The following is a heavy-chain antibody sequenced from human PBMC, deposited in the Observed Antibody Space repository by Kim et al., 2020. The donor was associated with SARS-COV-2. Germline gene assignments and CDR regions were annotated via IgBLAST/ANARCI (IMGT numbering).Heavy chain of an antibody. V-gene: IGHV4-39*01. D-gene: IGHD5-12*01. CDR1: SGSISSDAHN. J-gene: IGHJ1*01. Sequence: SETLSLTCTVSSGSISSDAHNWAWIRQPPGKGLEWIASIHYSGSTSYNPSLESQITTSIDTSKNHFSLKLTSVTAADTAVYYCAGLAVVGWATNECWGQGTLVTVSS. CDR2: IHYSGST. CDR3: AGLAVVGWATNEC.